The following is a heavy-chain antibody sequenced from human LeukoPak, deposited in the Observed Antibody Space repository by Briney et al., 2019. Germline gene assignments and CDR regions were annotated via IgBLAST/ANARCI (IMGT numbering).Heavy chain of an antibody. D-gene: IGHD3-10*01. Sequence: ASVKVSCKASGYTFTGYYMHWVRQAPGQGLEWMGWINPNSGGTNYAQKFQGRVTMTRDTSISTAYMELSRLRSDDTAVYYCARGGELLWFGELLPDVYYFDYWGQGTLVTVSS. J-gene: IGHJ4*02. CDR2: INPNSGGT. V-gene: IGHV1-2*02. CDR3: ARGGELLWFGELLPDVYYFDY. CDR1: GYTFTGYY.